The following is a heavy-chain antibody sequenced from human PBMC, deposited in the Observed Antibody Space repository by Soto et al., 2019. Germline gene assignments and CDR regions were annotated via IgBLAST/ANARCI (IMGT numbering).Heavy chain of an antibody. CDR2: IYPGDSDT. Sequence: GESLKISCKGSGYSFTSYWIGWVRQMPGKGLEWMGIIYPGDSDTRYSPSFQGQDTISADKSISTAYLQWSSLKASDTAMYYCARSYYDFWSGYPSFDYWGQGTLVTVSS. D-gene: IGHD3-3*01. J-gene: IGHJ4*02. CDR3: ARSYYDFWSGYPSFDY. V-gene: IGHV5-51*01. CDR1: GYSFTSYW.